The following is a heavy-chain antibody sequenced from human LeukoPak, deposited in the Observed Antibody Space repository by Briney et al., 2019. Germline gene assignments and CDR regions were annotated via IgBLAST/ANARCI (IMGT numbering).Heavy chain of an antibody. CDR2: IFHTGNT. Sequence: SETLSLTCTVSGGSISNYYWGWIRQSPGKGLEWIASIFHTGNTYYNPSLKSRVTISMDMSKNVFSLKLTSVTAADTAVYYCTRDSEVRWFYSWGQGSLVTVSS. D-gene: IGHD1-14*01. J-gene: IGHJ5*01. CDR1: GGSISNYY. CDR3: TRDSEVRWFYS. V-gene: IGHV4-59*04.